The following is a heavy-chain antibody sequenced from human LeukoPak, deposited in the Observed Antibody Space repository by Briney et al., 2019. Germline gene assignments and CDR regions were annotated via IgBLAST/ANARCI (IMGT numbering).Heavy chain of an antibody. CDR2: INHSGST. D-gene: IGHD3-10*01. V-gene: IGHV4-34*01. J-gene: IGHJ4*02. Sequence: SETLSLTCAVYGGSFSGYYWSWIRQPPGKGLEWIGEINHSGSTNYNPSLKSRVTISVDTSKNQFSLKLSSVTAADTAVYYCARDTYGSGSYLIDYWGQRTLVTVSS. CDR1: GGSFSGYY. CDR3: ARDTYGSGSYLIDY.